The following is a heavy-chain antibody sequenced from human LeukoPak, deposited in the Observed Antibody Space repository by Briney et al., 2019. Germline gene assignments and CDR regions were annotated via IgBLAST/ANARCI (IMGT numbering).Heavy chain of an antibody. CDR3: ARGLDVVAASNDAFDI. J-gene: IGHJ3*02. Sequence: GGSLRLSCAASGFTFSSYGMHWVRQAPGKGLEWVAFIRYDGTNKYYADSVKGRFTISRDNFKNTLYLQMNSLRGEDTAVYYCARGLDVVAASNDAFDIWGQGTMVTVSS. CDR1: GFTFSSYG. D-gene: IGHD6-13*01. CDR2: IRYDGTNK. V-gene: IGHV3-30*02.